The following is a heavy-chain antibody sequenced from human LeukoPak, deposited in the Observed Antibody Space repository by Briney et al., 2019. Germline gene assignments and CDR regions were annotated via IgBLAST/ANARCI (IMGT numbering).Heavy chain of an antibody. CDR1: GFTFSSYA. CDR2: ISSNGGST. J-gene: IGHJ5*02. Sequence: GGSLRLSCAASGFTFSSYAMHWVRQAPGKGLEYVSAISSNGGSTYYANSVKGRFTISRDNSKNTLYLQMNSLRAEDTAVYYCARTQNYYDSSANWFDPWGQGTLVTVSS. CDR3: ARTQNYYDSSANWFDP. D-gene: IGHD3-22*01. V-gene: IGHV3-64*01.